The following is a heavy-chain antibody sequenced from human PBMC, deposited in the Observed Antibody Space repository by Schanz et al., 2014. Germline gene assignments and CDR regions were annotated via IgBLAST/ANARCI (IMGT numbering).Heavy chain of an antibody. CDR2: ISYDGSTK. D-gene: IGHD3-9*01. Sequence: QVQLLESGGGVVQPGRSLRLSCAVSGFTFGGYALHWVRQAPGKGLEWVAVISYDGSTKYYADSVKGRFTISRDNSKNTLYLQISSLRAEDTAVYYCAKHVRSLTGNDYWGQGTLVTVSS. CDR1: GFTFGGYA. J-gene: IGHJ4*02. V-gene: IGHV3-30-3*02. CDR3: AKHVRSLTGNDY.